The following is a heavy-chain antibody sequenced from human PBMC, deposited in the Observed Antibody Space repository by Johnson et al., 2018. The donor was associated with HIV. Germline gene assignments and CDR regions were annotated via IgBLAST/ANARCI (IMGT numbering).Heavy chain of an antibody. Sequence: QVQLVESGGGVVQPGRSLRLSCAASGFTFSSYAMHWVRQAPGKGLEWVAVISYDGSNKYYADSVKGRFTISRDNSKNTLYLQMNSLRAEDTAGYYCARVEGGSSSNAFDIWGQGTVVTVSS. CDR3: ARVEGGSSSNAFDI. J-gene: IGHJ3*02. CDR1: GFTFSSYA. CDR2: ISYDGSNK. V-gene: IGHV3-30-3*01. D-gene: IGHD6-13*01.